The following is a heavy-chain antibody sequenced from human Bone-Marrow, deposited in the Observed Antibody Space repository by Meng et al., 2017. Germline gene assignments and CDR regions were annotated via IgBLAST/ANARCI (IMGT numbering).Heavy chain of an antibody. CDR2: IYYSGST. CDR3: ARGFAEMATITNWFDP. D-gene: IGHD5-24*01. Sequence: QVQLQQWGEVLLRPSETLSLTCAVDGGSFSGYYWGWIRQPPGKGLEWIGSIYYSGSTYYNPSLKSRVTISVDTSKNQFSLKLSSVTAADTAVYYCARGFAEMATITNWFDPWGQGTLVTVSS. V-gene: IGHV4-34*01. CDR1: GGSFSGYY. J-gene: IGHJ5*02.